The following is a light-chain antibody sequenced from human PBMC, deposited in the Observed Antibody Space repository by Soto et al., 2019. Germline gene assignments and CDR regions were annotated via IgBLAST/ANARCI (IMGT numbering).Light chain of an antibody. CDR1: SGDIAYNY. CDR2: KDT. Sequence: NFMLTQPHSVSESPGKTVTISCTRSSGDIAYNYVQWFQQRPGSAPTTVIYKDTQRPSGVPDRFSGSTDGSSNSASLTISGLQTEDEADYYCQSYDSSFVLFGGGTKLTVL. J-gene: IGLJ2*01. V-gene: IGLV6-57*04. CDR3: QSYDSSFVL.